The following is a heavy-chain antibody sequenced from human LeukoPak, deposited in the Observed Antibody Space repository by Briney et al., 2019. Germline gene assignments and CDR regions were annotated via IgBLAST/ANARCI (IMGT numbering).Heavy chain of an antibody. Sequence: SETLSLTCAVYGGSFSGYYWSWIRQPPGKGLEWIGEINHSGSTNYNPSLKSRVTISVDTSKNQFSLKLSSVTAADTAVYYCARGRIAARPKFDYWGQGTLVTVSS. J-gene: IGHJ4*02. D-gene: IGHD6-13*01. CDR2: INHSGST. CDR1: GGSFSGYY. CDR3: ARGRIAARPKFDY. V-gene: IGHV4-34*01.